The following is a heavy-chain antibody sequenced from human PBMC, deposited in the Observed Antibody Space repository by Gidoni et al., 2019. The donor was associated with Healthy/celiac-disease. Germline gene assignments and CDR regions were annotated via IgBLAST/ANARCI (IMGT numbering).Heavy chain of an antibody. Sequence: QLQLQESGPGLVKPSETLSITCTVSGGSISSSRYFWGWIRQPPGKGLEWIGSIYYSGSTYYNPSLKRRVTISVDTSKNQFSLKLSSVTAADTAVYYCVRREPMITFGGVIPGWFDPWGQGTLVTVSS. CDR3: VRREPMITFGGVIPGWFDP. J-gene: IGHJ5*02. CDR1: GGSISSSRYF. CDR2: IYYSGST. V-gene: IGHV4-39*01. D-gene: IGHD3-16*02.